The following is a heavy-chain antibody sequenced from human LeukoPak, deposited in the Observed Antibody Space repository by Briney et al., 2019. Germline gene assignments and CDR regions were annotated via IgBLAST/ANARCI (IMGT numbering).Heavy chain of an antibody. D-gene: IGHD2-15*01. J-gene: IGHJ4*02. CDR1: GFTFSNYA. Sequence: GGSLRLSCAASGFTFSNYAMSWVRQAPGKGLEWVSVISGSGGSTYHADSVKSRFTISRDNSNNTLYLQMNSLRAEDTAIYYCAKVRSAVVAAATNYWGQGTLVTVSS. V-gene: IGHV3-23*01. CDR2: ISGSGGST. CDR3: AKVRSAVVAAATNY.